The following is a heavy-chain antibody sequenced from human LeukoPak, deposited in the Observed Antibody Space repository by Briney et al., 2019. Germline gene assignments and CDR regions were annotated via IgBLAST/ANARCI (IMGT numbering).Heavy chain of an antibody. CDR3: ARDLRWQWLPRGAFDI. Sequence: GGSLRLSCAASGFTFSTYAMSWVRQAPGKGLEWVSHFGGSGGTIYYADSVKGRFTISRDNSKNTLYLQMNSLRAEHTAVYYCARDLRWQWLPRGAFDIWGQGTMVTVS. CDR2: FGGSGGTI. CDR1: GFTFSTYA. J-gene: IGHJ3*02. D-gene: IGHD6-19*01. V-gene: IGHV3-23*01.